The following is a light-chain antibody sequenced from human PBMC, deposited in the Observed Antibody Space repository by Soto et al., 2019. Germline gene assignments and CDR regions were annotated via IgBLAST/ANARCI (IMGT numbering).Light chain of an antibody. CDR3: QQCGSPPS. CDR1: QSVSSSY. CDR2: DTS. Sequence: EIVLTQSPGTLSLSPGERATLSCRASQSVSSSYLAWYQQKPGQAPRLLIYDTSSRATGIPDRFSGSGSGTDFTLAISRLEPEDCAVYYCQQCGSPPSFGQGTKVELK. J-gene: IGKJ1*01. V-gene: IGKV3-20*01.